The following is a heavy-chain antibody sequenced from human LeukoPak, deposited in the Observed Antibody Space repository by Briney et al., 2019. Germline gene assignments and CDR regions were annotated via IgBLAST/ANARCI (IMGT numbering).Heavy chain of an antibody. V-gene: IGHV3-66*02. Sequence: GGSLRLSCTASGFNFGDYALSWVRQAPGKGLEWVSVIYSDGSTYYTDSVKGRFTISRDNSKNTLYLQVNSLRPEDTAVYYCARDQRSESYYPWGWFDPWGQGTLVTVSS. CDR1: GFNFGDYA. CDR3: ARDQRSESYYPWGWFDP. CDR2: IYSDGST. J-gene: IGHJ5*02. D-gene: IGHD1-26*01.